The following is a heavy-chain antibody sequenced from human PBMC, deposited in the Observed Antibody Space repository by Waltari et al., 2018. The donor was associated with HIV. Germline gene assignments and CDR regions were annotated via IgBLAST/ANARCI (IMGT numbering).Heavy chain of an antibody. Sequence: QGELVDSGGGVVQRGGSLSLFCAASGFSFSISGMHWVRQAPGKGLDWVTFIRYDGNTKYYADSVKGRFTISRDNSKNTLYLQMSSLRAEDTAVYYCAKELRSGYSYYYYGMDVWGQGTTVTVSS. D-gene: IGHD2-15*01. CDR2: IRYDGNTK. V-gene: IGHV3-30*02. CDR1: GFSFSISG. J-gene: IGHJ6*02. CDR3: AKELRSGYSYYYYGMDV.